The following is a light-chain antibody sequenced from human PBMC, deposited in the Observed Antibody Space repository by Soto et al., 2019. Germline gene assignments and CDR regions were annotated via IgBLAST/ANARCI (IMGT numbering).Light chain of an antibody. V-gene: IGKV1-5*01. J-gene: IGKJ5*01. CDR3: QQSETYPLT. Sequence: MTQSPLSLPVTPGEPASISCRSSQSLLHSTWLAWYQHKPGKAPNLLIYDASTLMSGVPSRFSGSGSGTEFTLTISSLQPGDFATYYCQQSETYPLTFGQGTRLEIK. CDR2: DAS. CDR1: QSLLHSTW.